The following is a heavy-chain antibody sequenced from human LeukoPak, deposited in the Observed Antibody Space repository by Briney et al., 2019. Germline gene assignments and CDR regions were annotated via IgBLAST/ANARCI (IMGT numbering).Heavy chain of an antibody. V-gene: IGHV1-8*01. CDR3: ARGVLRFLEWLLDYGMDV. D-gene: IGHD3-3*01. J-gene: IGHJ6*02. CDR1: GYTFTSYD. Sequence: PWASVTVSCKASGYTFTSYDINWVRQATGQGLEWMGWMNPNSGNTGYAQKFQGRVTMTRNTSISTAYMELSSLRSEDTAVYYCARGVLRFLEWLLDYGMDVWGQGTTVTVSS. CDR2: MNPNSGNT.